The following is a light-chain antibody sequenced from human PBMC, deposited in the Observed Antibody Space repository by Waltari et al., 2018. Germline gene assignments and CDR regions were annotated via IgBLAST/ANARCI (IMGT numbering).Light chain of an antibody. CDR1: SSNIGQYKL. CDR2: EVN. Sequence: QSAMTQPASVSGSPGQSITISCTGDSSNIGQYKLISWYQLSPGKAPNLVIFEVNKRPSGASIRFSGAKSGNTASLTISGLQADDEGDYYCCSYAGGGSLIFGGGTKLTV. V-gene: IGLV2-23*02. CDR3: CSYAGGGSLI. J-gene: IGLJ2*01.